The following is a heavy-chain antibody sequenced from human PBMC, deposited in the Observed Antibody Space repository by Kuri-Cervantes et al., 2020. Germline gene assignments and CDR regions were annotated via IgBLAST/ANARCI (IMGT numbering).Heavy chain of an antibody. V-gene: IGHV1-69*01. D-gene: IGHD6-6*01. CDR3: AREGAGISSSSSMDV. CDR1: GYTFTSYG. CDR2: IIPIFGTA. J-gene: IGHJ6*03. Sequence: GGSLRLSCKASGYTFTSYGISWVRQAPGQGLEWMGGIIPIFGTANYAQKFQGRVTITADESTSTAYMELSSLRSEDTAVYYCAREGAGISSSSSMDVWGKGTTVTVSS.